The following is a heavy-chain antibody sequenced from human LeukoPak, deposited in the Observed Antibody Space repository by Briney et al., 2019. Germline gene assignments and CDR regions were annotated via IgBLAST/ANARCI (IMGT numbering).Heavy chain of an antibody. D-gene: IGHD1-26*01. J-gene: IGHJ4*02. V-gene: IGHV3-7*01. CDR2: IKQDGSET. Sequence: GSLRLSCAASGFTISSNWTGWVRQAPGKGLEWVANIKQDGSETYYVDSVKGRFTISRDNAKNSLYLQMNSLTAEDTAVYYCVRDISGSWAYWGRGTLVTVSS. CDR3: VRDISGSWAY. CDR1: GFTISSNW.